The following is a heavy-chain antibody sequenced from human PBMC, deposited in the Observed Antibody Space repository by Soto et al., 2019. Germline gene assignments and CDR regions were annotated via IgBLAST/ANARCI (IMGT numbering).Heavy chain of an antibody. CDR1: GGSISSGGYY. D-gene: IGHD6-6*01. V-gene: IGHV4-31*03. Sequence: QVQLQESGPGLVKPSQTLSLTCTVSGGSISSGGYYWTWICQHPGKGLEWIGYNYYSGITYYNPSLKGRVTISLDTSKNQFSLKLSSVTAADTAVYYCARGSSIAGLYYGMDVWGQGTTVTVSS. CDR3: ARGSSIAGLYYGMDV. J-gene: IGHJ6*02. CDR2: NYYSGIT.